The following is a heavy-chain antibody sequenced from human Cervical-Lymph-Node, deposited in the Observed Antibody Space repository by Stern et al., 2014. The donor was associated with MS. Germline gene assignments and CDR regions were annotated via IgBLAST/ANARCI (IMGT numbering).Heavy chain of an antibody. J-gene: IGHJ4*02. CDR2: INTNTGKP. CDR1: GYSFTNYA. CDR3: ARVSVASTEDY. D-gene: IGHD6-19*01. Sequence: VQLVESGSELKKPGASVKISCKASGYSFTNYAMNCVRQAPGQGLEWMGWINTNTGKPTYAHDFTGRFDLSLDTSVSTAYLQISGLQAEDTAVYYCARVSVASTEDYWGQGTLVSVSS. V-gene: IGHV7-4-1*02.